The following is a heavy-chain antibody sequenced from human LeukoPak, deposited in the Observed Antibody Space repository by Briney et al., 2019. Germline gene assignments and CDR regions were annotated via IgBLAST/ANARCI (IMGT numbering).Heavy chain of an antibody. CDR3: ARSYSDCRYGRYYFDY. CDR2: VIPILNIA. V-gene: IGHV1-69*04. D-gene: IGHD5-24*01. Sequence: SVKVSCKTSGGTFSNYALNWVRQAPGQGLEWMGRVIPILNIANYAQKFQGRVTITADKSTSTAYMELSSLTSEDTAVYYCARSYSDCRYGRYYFDYWGQGTLVTVSS. J-gene: IGHJ4*02. CDR1: GGTFSNYA.